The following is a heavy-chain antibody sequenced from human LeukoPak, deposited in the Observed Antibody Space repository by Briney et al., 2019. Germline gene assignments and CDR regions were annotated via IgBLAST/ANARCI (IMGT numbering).Heavy chain of an antibody. J-gene: IGHJ4*02. CDR1: GFTFSNCA. V-gene: IGHV3-23*01. CDR3: AKDQAGDGYNSV. D-gene: IGHD5-24*01. Sequence: PGGSLRLSCLPPGFTFSNCAMSWVRQAPGKGLEWVSTIHGASLFYSASVKGRFTISRDNSKNTLYLQMNSLTAEDTAIYYCAKDQAGDGYNSVWGRGTRVIISS. CDR2: IHGASL.